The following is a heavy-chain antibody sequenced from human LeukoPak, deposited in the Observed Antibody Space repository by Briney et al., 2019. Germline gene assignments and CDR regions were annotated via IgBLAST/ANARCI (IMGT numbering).Heavy chain of an antibody. J-gene: IGHJ6*03. CDR1: GYSFTSYW. CDR2: IYPGDSDT. CDR3: ARRSIAAAGTYYYYYMDV. D-gene: IGHD6-13*01. Sequence: GESLKISCKGSGYSFTSYWIGWVRQMPGKGLEWMGIIYPGDSDTRYSPSFQGQVTISADKSISTAYLQWSSLKAPDTAMYYCARRSIAAAGTYYYYYMDVWGKGTTVTVSS. V-gene: IGHV5-51*01.